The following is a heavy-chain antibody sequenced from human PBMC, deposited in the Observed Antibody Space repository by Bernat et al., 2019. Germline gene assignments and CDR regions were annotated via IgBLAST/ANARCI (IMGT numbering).Heavy chain of an antibody. CDR2: INEGGSVE. CDR3: ARGGLSKTPADQ. D-gene: IGHD3/OR15-3a*01. J-gene: IGHJ5*02. CDR1: GFTFSNHW. Sequence: EVQLVESGGDWVQPGGSLRLSCVASGFTFSNHWMTWVRQAPGKGLEWVANINEGGSVEHYLDSVKGRSTISRDNAKNSLYLQMNSLRGEDTAVYYCARGGLSKTPADQWGQGTLVTVSS. V-gene: IGHV3-7*01.